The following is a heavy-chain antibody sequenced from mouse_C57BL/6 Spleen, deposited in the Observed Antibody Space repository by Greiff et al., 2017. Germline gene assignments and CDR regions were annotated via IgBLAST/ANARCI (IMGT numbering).Heavy chain of an antibody. CDR1: GFTFSSYA. Sequence: EVKLMESGGGLVKPGGSLKLSCAASGFTFSSYAMSWVRQTPEKRLEWVATISDGGSYTYYPDNVKGRFTISRDNAKNNLYLQMSHLKSEDTAMYDCARDTYGYDPAWFAYWGQGTLVTVSA. J-gene: IGHJ3*01. CDR2: ISDGGSYT. CDR3: ARDTYGYDPAWFAY. D-gene: IGHD2-2*01. V-gene: IGHV5-4*01.